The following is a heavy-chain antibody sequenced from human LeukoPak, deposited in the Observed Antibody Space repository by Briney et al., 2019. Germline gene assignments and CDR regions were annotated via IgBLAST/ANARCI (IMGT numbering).Heavy chain of an antibody. D-gene: IGHD6-13*01. V-gene: IGHV4-59*01. J-gene: IGHJ4*02. CDR2: IYYSGST. Sequence: PSETLSLTCTVSGGSISDYYWSWIRQPPGKGLEFIGYIYYSGSTNYSPSLKRRVTISVDTSKNQFSLKLSSVTAADTAVYYCTGRLPLTYSSSWYRDYWGQGTLVTVSS. CDR1: GGSISDYY. CDR3: TGRLPLTYSSSWYRDY.